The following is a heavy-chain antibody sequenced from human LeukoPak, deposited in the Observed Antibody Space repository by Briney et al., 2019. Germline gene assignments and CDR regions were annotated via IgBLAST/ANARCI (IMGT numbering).Heavy chain of an antibody. V-gene: IGHV4-59*01. CDR3: ARGQLVTPYYFDY. J-gene: IGHJ4*02. CDR1: GGSISSYY. D-gene: IGHD6-13*01. Sequence: SETLSLTCTVSGGSISSYYWSWIRQPPGKGLEWIGYIYYSGSTNYNPSLKSRVTISVDTSKNQFSLKLSSVTAADTAVYYCARGQLVTPYYFDYWGQGTLVTVSS. CDR2: IYYSGST.